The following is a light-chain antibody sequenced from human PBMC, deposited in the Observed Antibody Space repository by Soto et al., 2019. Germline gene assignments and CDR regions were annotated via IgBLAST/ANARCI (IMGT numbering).Light chain of an antibody. Sequence: QSVLTQPRSVSGSPGQSVTISCTGTSSDVGAYDFVSWYQQHPGKAPQLMIYDVTKRPSGVPDRFSGSKSGNTASLTISGLQAEDEADCYCCSYAGSSSAMFGGGTKVTVL. V-gene: IGLV2-11*01. CDR3: CSYAGSSSAM. J-gene: IGLJ3*02. CDR1: SSDVGAYDF. CDR2: DVT.